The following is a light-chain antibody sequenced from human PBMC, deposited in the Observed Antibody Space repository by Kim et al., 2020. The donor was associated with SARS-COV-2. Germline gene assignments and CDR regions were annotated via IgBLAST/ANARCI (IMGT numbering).Light chain of an antibody. V-gene: IGKV3-11*01. J-gene: IGKJ2*01. CDR2: DAS. CDR1: QTVSRY. Sequence: DIVLTQSPSTLSLSPGETVTLSCRASQTVSRYLAWYQQKPGQAPRLLIYDASKRATGIPARFSGSGSGTDFTLTISSLEPEDFAIYYCQQRSVVDTWGQGTKL. CDR3: QQRSVVDT.